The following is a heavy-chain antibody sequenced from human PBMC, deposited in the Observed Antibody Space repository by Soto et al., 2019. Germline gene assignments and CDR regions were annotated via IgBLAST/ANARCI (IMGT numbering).Heavy chain of an antibody. J-gene: IGHJ3*01. CDR1: GYTFTSYG. CDR2: ISAYNGNT. Sequence: ASVKVSCKASGYTFTSYGISWVRQAPGQGLEWMGWISAYNGNTNYAQKLQGRVTMTTDTSTSTAYMELRSLRSDDTAVYYCAREGIAAAGPSDNALDFWGQGTMVTVSS. D-gene: IGHD6-13*01. V-gene: IGHV1-18*01. CDR3: AREGIAAAGPSDNALDF.